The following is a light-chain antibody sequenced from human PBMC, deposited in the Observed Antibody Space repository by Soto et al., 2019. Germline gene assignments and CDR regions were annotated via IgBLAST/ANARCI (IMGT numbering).Light chain of an antibody. V-gene: IGKV3-15*01. CDR3: QPYNNWPLT. CDR1: QRFNSIY. CDR2: GSS. Sequence: EIVLTQSPGTLSLSPGERATLSCRSSQRFNSIYLAWYQQKPGQAPRLLXYGSSSRATGVPARFSGSRSGPKFTLTINSVQSEDFAIYYCQPYNNWPLTFGGGTKVDIK. J-gene: IGKJ4*01.